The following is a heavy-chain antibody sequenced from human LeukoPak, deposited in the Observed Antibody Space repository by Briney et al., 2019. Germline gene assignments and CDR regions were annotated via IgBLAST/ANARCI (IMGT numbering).Heavy chain of an antibody. CDR1: GFTFSSYA. D-gene: IGHD2-2*01. J-gene: IGHJ6*03. CDR3: AATAMSYYYMDV. V-gene: IGHV3-23*01. Sequence: GGSLRLSCAASGFTFSSYAMSWVRQAPGKGLEWVSIIFSVGSTYYADSAKGRFTISRDHSKNTLWLQMNSLRAEDTAIYYCAATAMSYYYMDVWGKGTTVTVSS. CDR2: IIFSVGST.